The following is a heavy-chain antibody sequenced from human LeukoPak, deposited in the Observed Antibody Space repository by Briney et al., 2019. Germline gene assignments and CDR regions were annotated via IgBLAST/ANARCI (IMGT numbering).Heavy chain of an antibody. Sequence: ASVKVSCQASGYTFTDYHMHWVRQARGQGLEWMGWINPNSGGTNYAHKFQGRVTITRDTSISTVYMELSRLRADDTAVYYCARVAQQLASWLDAWGQGTLVTVSS. CDR3: ARVAQQLASWLDA. J-gene: IGHJ5*02. V-gene: IGHV1-2*02. D-gene: IGHD6-13*01. CDR1: GYTFTDYH. CDR2: INPNSGGT.